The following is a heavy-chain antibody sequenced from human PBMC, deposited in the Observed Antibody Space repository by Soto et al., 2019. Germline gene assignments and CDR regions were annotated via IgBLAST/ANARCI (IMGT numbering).Heavy chain of an antibody. V-gene: IGHV1-18*01. CDR2: ISAYNGNT. J-gene: IGHJ4*02. CDR1: GYTFTSYG. D-gene: IGHD6-13*01. Sequence: QVQLVQSGAEVKKPGASVRVSCKTSGYTFTSYGISWVRQGPGQGLVWMGWISAYNGNTNYAQSLQGRVTMTTDTSTTTAYMELRSLKSDDTAVYYCARVSPSSRAAEPWGQGTLVTVS. CDR3: ARVSPSSRAAEP.